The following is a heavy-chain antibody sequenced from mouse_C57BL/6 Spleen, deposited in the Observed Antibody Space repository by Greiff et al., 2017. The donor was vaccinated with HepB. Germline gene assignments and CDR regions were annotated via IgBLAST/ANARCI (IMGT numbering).Heavy chain of an antibody. CDR2: INPSNGGT. Sequence: QVQLQQPGTELVKPGASVKLSCKASGYTFTSYWMHWVTQRPGQGLEWIGNINPSNGGTNYNEKFKSKATLTVDKSSSTAYMQLSSLTSEDSAVYYCARSPITTVVATRYFDVWGTGTTVTVSS. V-gene: IGHV1-53*01. CDR3: ARSPITTVVATRYFDV. J-gene: IGHJ1*03. CDR1: GYTFTSYW. D-gene: IGHD1-1*01.